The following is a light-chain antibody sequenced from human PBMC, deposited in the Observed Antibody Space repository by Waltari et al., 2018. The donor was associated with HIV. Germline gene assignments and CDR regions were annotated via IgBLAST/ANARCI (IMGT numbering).Light chain of an antibody. J-gene: IGLJ2*01. CDR3: VSYTEKDTFLL. Sequence: QSALTQPPSASGSPGQSVAISCTGSSNDIGTYTFFPWYQHHPGKAPKLIIYDVTRRPPGIPDRFSGTKSGYTASLTVSDLQVEDEADYYCVSYTEKDTFLLFGGGTKLAV. CDR2: DVT. V-gene: IGLV2-8*01. CDR1: SNDIGTYTF.